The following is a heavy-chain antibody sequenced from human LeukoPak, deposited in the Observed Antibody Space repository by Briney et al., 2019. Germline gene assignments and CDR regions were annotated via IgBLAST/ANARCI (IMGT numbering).Heavy chain of an antibody. CDR2: INPSGGST. CDR1: GYTFTRHY. J-gene: IGHJ5*02. CDR3: ARDQSGEWELVSGWWFDP. V-gene: IGHV1-46*01. Sequence: ASVKVSCKSSGYTFTRHYMHWVRQAPGQGLEWMGIINPSGGSTSYAQKFQGRVTMTRDMSTSTDYMELSGLRSEDTAVYYCARDQSGEWELVSGWWFDPWGQGTLVTVSS. D-gene: IGHD1-26*01.